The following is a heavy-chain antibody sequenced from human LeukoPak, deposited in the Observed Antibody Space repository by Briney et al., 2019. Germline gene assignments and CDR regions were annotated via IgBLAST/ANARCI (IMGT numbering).Heavy chain of an antibody. J-gene: IGHJ4*02. D-gene: IGHD3-9*01. CDR2: ISGSGDST. CDR1: GFTFSRYA. CDR3: AKSWLESETDNFDN. V-gene: IGHV3-23*01. Sequence: PGGSLRLSCAASGFTFSRYAMAWVRQAPGKGLEWVSGISGSGDSTYYADSVKGRFTMSRDNSKNTLYLQVSSLRAEDTAVYYCAKSWLESETDNFDNWGLGTLVTVSS.